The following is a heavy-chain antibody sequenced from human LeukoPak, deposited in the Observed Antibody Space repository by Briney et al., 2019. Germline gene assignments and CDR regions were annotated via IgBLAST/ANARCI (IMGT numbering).Heavy chain of an antibody. J-gene: IGHJ3*02. CDR1: GYTFTSYA. Sequence: ASVKVSCKASGYTFTSYAMHWVRQAPGQRLEWMGWINAGNGNTKYSQKFQGRVTITRDTSASTAYMELSSLRSEDTAVYYCAREVPIAAQYAFDIWGQGTMVTVSS. CDR2: INAGNGNT. D-gene: IGHD6-6*01. V-gene: IGHV1-3*01. CDR3: AREVPIAAQYAFDI.